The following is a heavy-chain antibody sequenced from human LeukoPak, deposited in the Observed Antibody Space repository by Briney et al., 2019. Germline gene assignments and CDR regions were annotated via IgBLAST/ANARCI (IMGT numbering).Heavy chain of an antibody. CDR1: GGSISSGDYY. Sequence: PSETLSLTCTVSGGSISSGDYYWSWIRQPPGKGLEWIGYIYYSGSTNYNPSLKSRVTISVDMSKNQFSLKLSSVTAADTAVYYCATLDYYDSSGYFEYWGQGTLVTVSS. J-gene: IGHJ4*02. D-gene: IGHD3-22*01. V-gene: IGHV4-30-4*01. CDR3: ATLDYYDSSGYFEY. CDR2: IYYSGST.